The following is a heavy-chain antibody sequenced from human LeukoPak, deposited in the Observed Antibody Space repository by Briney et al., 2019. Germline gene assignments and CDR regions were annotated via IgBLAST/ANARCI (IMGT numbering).Heavy chain of an antibody. CDR3: ERSETPSTMIVMIIAFDI. D-gene: IGHD3-22*01. CDR2: ISSSSSYI. J-gene: IGHJ3*02. V-gene: IGHV3-21*01. CDR1: GFTFSSYV. Sequence: GGSLCLSSAASGFTFSSYVMNWVRQAPGKGLEWVSSISSSSSYIYYADSVKGRFTISRDNAKNSLYLHMKSLRAEDTAVYYRERSETPSTMIVMIIAFDICGQGAMVTVSS.